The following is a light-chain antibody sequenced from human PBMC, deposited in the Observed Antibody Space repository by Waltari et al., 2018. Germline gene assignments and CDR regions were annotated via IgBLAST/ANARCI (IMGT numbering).Light chain of an antibody. V-gene: IGKV1-5*01. CDR1: QSINNW. CDR2: GAS. CDR3: QQYNSFWT. J-gene: IGKJ1*01. Sequence: DIQMTQSPSTLSASVGDRVTIPCRASQSINNWLAWFQQKPGKAPKLLIYGASSLESGVPSRFSGSGSGTEFTLTISSLQPDDFATYYCQQYNSFWTFGQGTKVEIK.